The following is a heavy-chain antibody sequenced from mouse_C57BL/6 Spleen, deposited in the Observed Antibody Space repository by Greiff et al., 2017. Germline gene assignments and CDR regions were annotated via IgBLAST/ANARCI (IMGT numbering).Heavy chain of an antibody. CDR2: IDPRSGNT. CDR1: GYTFTSYG. J-gene: IGHJ1*03. CDR3: ARREDYGWYFDV. Sequence: QVQLQQSGAELARPGASVKLSCKASGYTFTSYGISWVQQRPGQGLEWIGEIDPRSGNTYYHEKFKGKATLTADKSSSTAYMELRSLTSEDSAVYCCARREDYGWYFDVWGTGTTVTVSS. D-gene: IGHD2-4*01. V-gene: IGHV1-81*01.